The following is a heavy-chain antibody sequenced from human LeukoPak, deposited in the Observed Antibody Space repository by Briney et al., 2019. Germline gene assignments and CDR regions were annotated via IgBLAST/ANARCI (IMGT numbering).Heavy chain of an antibody. Sequence: GASVKVSCKASGYTFTTYYMHWVRQAPGQGLEWMGLINPSGGSTSYPQKFQGRITMTRDASTSTAYMELSSLRSEDTAVYYCAREYYDILIGYDRGRPFDYWGQGTLVTVSS. CDR1: GYTFTTYY. V-gene: IGHV1-46*01. J-gene: IGHJ4*02. D-gene: IGHD3-9*01. CDR3: AREYYDILIGYDRGRPFDY. CDR2: INPSGGST.